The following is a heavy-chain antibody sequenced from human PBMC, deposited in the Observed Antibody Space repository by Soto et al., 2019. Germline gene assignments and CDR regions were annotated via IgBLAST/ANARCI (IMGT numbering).Heavy chain of an antibody. Sequence: ASVKVSCKASGYSFTSYYIHWVRQAPGQVLEWMGILNPGDRSTSYAQKFQGRVTLTRDTSTSTVYMELSRLTSEDTAMVYCARSMAAAGHDYWG. CDR1: GYSFTSYY. CDR3: ARSMAAAGHDY. CDR2: LNPGDRST. D-gene: IGHD6-13*01. J-gene: IGHJ4*01. V-gene: IGHV1-46*01.